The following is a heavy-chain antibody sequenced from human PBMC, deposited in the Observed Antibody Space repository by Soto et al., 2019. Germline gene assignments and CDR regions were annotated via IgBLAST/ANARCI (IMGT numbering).Heavy chain of an antibody. CDR3: ARQSSGYSYGQIYYYGMDV. CDR2: IYYSGST. Sequence: SETLSLTCTVSGGSISSGGYYWSWIRQHPGKGLEWIGYIYYSGSTYYNPSLKSRVTISVDTSKNQFSLRLSSVTAADTAVYYCARQSSGYSYGQIYYYGMDVWGQGTTVTVSS. J-gene: IGHJ6*02. D-gene: IGHD5-18*01. V-gene: IGHV4-31*03. CDR1: GGSISSGGYY.